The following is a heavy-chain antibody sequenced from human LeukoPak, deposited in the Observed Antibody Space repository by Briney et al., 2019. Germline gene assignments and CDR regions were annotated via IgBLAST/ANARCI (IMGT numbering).Heavy chain of an antibody. J-gene: IGHJ4*02. Sequence: GGSLRLSCAASGFTFSSYAMYWVRRTPGKGLEYVSVISGNGVSTHYATSVRGRFTISRDNSKNTLYLQMGSLRAEDMAVYYCARDASDIVVVPAAVGPFDLWGQGTLVTVSS. CDR3: ARDASDIVVVPAAVGPFDL. D-gene: IGHD2-2*01. V-gene: IGHV3-64*01. CDR1: GFTFSSYA. CDR2: ISGNGVST.